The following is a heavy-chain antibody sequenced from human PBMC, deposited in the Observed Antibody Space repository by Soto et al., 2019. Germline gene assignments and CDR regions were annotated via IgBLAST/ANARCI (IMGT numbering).Heavy chain of an antibody. V-gene: IGHV3-23*01. Sequence: PGGSLRLSCAASGFTFRSYAMSWVRQAPGKGLEWVSGISGSGISTHYADSVKGRFTVSRDNSKKTLYLQMNSLRAEDTAVYNCAKEPVGPDWYFDLWGRGTLVTVSS. CDR1: GFTFRSYA. CDR2: ISGSGIST. CDR3: AKEPVGPDWYFDL. J-gene: IGHJ2*01.